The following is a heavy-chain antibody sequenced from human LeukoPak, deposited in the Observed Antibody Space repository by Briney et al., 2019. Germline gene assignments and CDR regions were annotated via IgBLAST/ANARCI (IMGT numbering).Heavy chain of an antibody. CDR2: ILYDESNE. CDR1: GFTFSSYG. D-gene: IGHD3-10*01. V-gene: IGHV3-30*02. CDR3: AKSFSPGSLDWFDP. J-gene: IGHJ5*02. Sequence: GGSLRLSCAASGFTFSSYGMYWVRQAPGKGLEWVAFILYDESNEYYADSVKGRFTISRDNSRNTLYLQMNSLRVEDTAVYYCAKSFSPGSLDWFDPWGQGTLVSVSS.